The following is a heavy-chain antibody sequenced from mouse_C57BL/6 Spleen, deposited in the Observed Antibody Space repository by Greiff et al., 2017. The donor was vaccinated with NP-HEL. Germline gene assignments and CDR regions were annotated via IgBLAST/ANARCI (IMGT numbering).Heavy chain of an antibody. J-gene: IGHJ3*01. Sequence: VQLQESGPGLVQPSQSLSITCTVSGFSLTSYGVHWVRQSPGKGLEWLGVIWSGGSTDYNAAFISRLSISKDNSKSQVFFKMNSLQADDTAIYYCARNTIYYDYDAWFAYWGQGTLVTVSA. D-gene: IGHD2-4*01. V-gene: IGHV2-2*01. CDR1: GFSLTSYG. CDR3: ARNTIYYDYDAWFAY. CDR2: IWSGGST.